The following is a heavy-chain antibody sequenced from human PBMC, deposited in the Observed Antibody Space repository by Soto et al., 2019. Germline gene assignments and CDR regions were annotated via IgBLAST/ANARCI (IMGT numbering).Heavy chain of an antibody. Sequence: GGSLRLSCAASGFTFSSYGMHWVRQAPGKGLEWVAVIWYDGSNKYYADSVKGRFTISRDNSKNTLYLQMNSLRAEDTAVYYCARDLGDILTGYYYWYFDLWGRGTLVTVSS. J-gene: IGHJ2*01. CDR2: IWYDGSNK. CDR3: ARDLGDILTGYYYWYFDL. CDR1: GFTFSSYG. D-gene: IGHD3-9*01. V-gene: IGHV3-33*01.